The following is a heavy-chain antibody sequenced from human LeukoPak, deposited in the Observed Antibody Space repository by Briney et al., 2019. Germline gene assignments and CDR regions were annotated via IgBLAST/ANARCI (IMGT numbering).Heavy chain of an antibody. J-gene: IGHJ4*02. CDR1: GFTFDDYT. CDR2: ISWDGGST. V-gene: IGHV3-43*01. D-gene: IGHD6-13*01. CDR3: AREIAAAGSFDY. Sequence: GGSLRLSCAASGFTFDDYTMHWVRQAPGKGLEWVSLISWDGGSTYYADSVKGRFTISRDNSKNTLYLQMNSLRAEDTAVYYCAREIAAAGSFDYWGQGTLVTVSS.